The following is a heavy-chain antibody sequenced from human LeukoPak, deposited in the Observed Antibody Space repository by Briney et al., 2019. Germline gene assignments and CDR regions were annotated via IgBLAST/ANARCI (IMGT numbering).Heavy chain of an antibody. D-gene: IGHD1-26*01. J-gene: IGHJ3*01. V-gene: IGHV4-38-2*01. CDR2: VHHAGSD. CDR1: GYSITAGYF. CDR3: ARVIVTATHVPDAFDL. Sequence: SETLSLTCVISGYSITAGYFWGWIRQSPVKGLYWIGSVHHAGSDYHNPSLKSRVTISIDTSKNHFSLNLTSVTAADTAVFFCARVIVTATHVPDAFDLWGQGILVTVSS.